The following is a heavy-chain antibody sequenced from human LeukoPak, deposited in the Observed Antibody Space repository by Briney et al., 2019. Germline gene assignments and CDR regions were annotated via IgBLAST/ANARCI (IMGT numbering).Heavy chain of an antibody. D-gene: IGHD3-3*01. CDR3: ARRGTIFRVLDY. Sequence: ASETLSLTRAVYGGSFSGYYWSWIRQPPGKGLEWIGEINHSGSTNYNPSLKSRVTISVDTSKNQFSLKLSSVTAADTVVYYCARRGTIFRVLDYWGQGTLVNVS. CDR1: GGSFSGYY. J-gene: IGHJ4*02. V-gene: IGHV4-34*01. CDR2: INHSGST.